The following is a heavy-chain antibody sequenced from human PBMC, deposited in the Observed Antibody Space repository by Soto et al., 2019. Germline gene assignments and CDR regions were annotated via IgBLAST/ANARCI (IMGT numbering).Heavy chain of an antibody. Sequence: PGGSLRLSCAASGFTFSSYAMHWVRQAPGKGLEWVAVISYDGSNKYYADSVKGRFTISRDNSKNTLYLQMNSLRAEDTAVYYCARDAGPGMRVWGSYRAGPLDYWGQGTLVTVSS. CDR2: ISYDGSNK. D-gene: IGHD3-16*02. CDR1: GFTFSSYA. J-gene: IGHJ4*02. CDR3: ARDAGPGMRVWGSYRAGPLDY. V-gene: IGHV3-30-3*01.